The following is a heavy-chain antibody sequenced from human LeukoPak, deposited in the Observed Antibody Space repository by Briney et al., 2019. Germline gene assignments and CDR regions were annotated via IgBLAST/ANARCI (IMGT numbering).Heavy chain of an antibody. J-gene: IGHJ6*02. CDR1: GFTFDDYA. Sequence: PGRSLRLSCAASGFTFDDYAMHWVRQAPGKGLEWVSGISWNSGSIGYADSVKGRFTISRDNAKSSLYLQMNSLRAEDTALYYCAKDGFYSSGWSNYYYYGMDVWGQGTTVTVSS. CDR2: ISWNSGSI. D-gene: IGHD6-19*01. V-gene: IGHV3-9*01. CDR3: AKDGFYSSGWSNYYYYGMDV.